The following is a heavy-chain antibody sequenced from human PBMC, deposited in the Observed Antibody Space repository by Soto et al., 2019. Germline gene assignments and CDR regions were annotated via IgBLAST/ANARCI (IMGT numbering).Heavy chain of an antibody. V-gene: IGHV4-59*01. D-gene: IGHD3-3*01. CDR2: IYYSGST. CDR3: ARTHRDFWSGYYFDY. J-gene: IGHJ4*02. CDR1: GGSISSYY. Sequence: PSETLSLTCTVSGGSISSYYWSWIRQPPGKGLEWIGYIYYSGSTNYNPSLKSRVTISVDTSKNQLSLKLSSVTAADTAVYYCARTHRDFWSGYYFDYWGQRTQVTVSS.